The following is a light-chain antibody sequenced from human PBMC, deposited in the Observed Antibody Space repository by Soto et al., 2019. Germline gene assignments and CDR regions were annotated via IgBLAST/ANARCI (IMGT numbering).Light chain of an antibody. CDR2: EVT. J-gene: IGLJ1*01. CDR1: SSDIGAYDY. V-gene: IGLV2-14*01. Sequence: QSVLTQSASVSGSPGQSITISCTGTSSDIGAYDYVSWYQQYPGRVPKLLIHEVTNRPSGVSDRFSGSKSGNTASLTISGLQTEDEADYYCSSHAGSSAFYVFGTGTKLTVL. CDR3: SSHAGSSAFYV.